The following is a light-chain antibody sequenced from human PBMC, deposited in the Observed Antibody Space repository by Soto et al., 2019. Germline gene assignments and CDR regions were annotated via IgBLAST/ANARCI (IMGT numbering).Light chain of an antibody. V-gene: IGLV4-69*01. Sequence: QAVVTQSPSASASLGASVRLTCTLSSGHSSYAIVWHQQQPEKGPRFLMKLNTDGSHIKGDGIPDRFSGSSSGAERYLTISSLQSEDEADYYCAAWDDSLNGPVFGGGTKLTVL. CDR1: SGHSSYA. CDR2: LNTDGSH. CDR3: AAWDDSLNGPV. J-gene: IGLJ2*01.